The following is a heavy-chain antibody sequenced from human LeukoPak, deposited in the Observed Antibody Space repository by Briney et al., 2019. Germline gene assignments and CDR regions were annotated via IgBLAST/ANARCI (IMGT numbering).Heavy chain of an antibody. CDR2: ISSSSSYI. Sequence: GGSLRLSCAASGFTFSSYSMNWVRQAPGKGLEWVSSISSSSSYIYYADSVKGRFTISRDNAKNSLYLQMNSLRAEDTAVYYCARVPYGDYYFDYWGQGTLVTVSS. CDR1: GFTFSSYS. D-gene: IGHD4-17*01. V-gene: IGHV3-21*04. J-gene: IGHJ4*02. CDR3: ARVPYGDYYFDY.